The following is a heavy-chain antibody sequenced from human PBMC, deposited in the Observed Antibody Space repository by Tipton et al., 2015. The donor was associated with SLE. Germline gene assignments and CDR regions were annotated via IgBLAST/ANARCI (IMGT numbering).Heavy chain of an antibody. Sequence: TLSLTCTVSGGSISSYYWSWIRQPPGKGLEWIGYIYYSGSTNYNPSLKSRVTISVDTSKNQFSLKLSSVTAADTAVYYCARDHSSSSPYFDYWGQGTLVTVSS. J-gene: IGHJ4*02. D-gene: IGHD6-6*01. CDR3: ARDHSSSSPYFDY. V-gene: IGHV4-59*12. CDR2: IYYSGST. CDR1: GGSISSYY.